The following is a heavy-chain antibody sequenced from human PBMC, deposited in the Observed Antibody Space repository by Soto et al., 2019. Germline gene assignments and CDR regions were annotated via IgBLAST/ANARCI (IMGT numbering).Heavy chain of an antibody. CDR2: PYDVDGS. CDR1: GLTISGKKY. J-gene: IGHJ3*01. CDR3: ATWHEREHAFDV. D-gene: IGHD1-1*01. Sequence: DVQLVESGGGLIQPGESLRLSCAAFGLTISGKKYVAWVRQAPGKGLEWVSAPYDVDGSFYADSVTGRFITSSDRSKMTVYLQMNDVRPDDSAVYYCATWHEREHAFDVWGHGTTVTISS. V-gene: IGHV3-53*01.